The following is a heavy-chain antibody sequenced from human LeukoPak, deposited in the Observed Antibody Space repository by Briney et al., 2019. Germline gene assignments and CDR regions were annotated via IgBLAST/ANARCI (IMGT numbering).Heavy chain of an antibody. V-gene: IGHV3-30*02. Sequence: GGSLRLSCAASGFPFSSHGMHWVRQAPGKGLEWVAYIRQEGRDTYYADSVKGRFSISRDDSKYTVNLEMNSLRTEDMAVYYCARDFNWGFDYWGQGTLVTVSS. CDR2: IRQEGRDT. J-gene: IGHJ4*02. CDR1: GFPFSSHG. CDR3: ARDFNWGFDY. D-gene: IGHD7-27*01.